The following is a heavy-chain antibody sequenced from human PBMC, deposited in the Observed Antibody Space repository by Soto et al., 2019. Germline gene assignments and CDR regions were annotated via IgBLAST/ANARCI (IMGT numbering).Heavy chain of an antibody. D-gene: IGHD6-6*01. Sequence: ASVKVSCKASGYTFTGYYMHWVRRAPGQGLEWMGWINPNSGGTNYAQKFQGRVTMTRDTSISTAYMELSRLRSDDTAVYYCARDRRFSSSPDYWGQGTLVTVSS. J-gene: IGHJ4*02. CDR2: INPNSGGT. V-gene: IGHV1-2*02. CDR1: GYTFTGYY. CDR3: ARDRRFSSSPDY.